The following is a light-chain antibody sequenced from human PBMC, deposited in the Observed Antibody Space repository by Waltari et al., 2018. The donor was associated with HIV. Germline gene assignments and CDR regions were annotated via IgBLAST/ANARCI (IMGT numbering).Light chain of an antibody. V-gene: IGKV1-39*01. CDR1: QSISSY. Sequence: DIQMTQSPSSLSASVGDRVTITCRASQSISSYLNWYQQKPGKAPKLLIYAASSLQSGVPSRFSGSGSGTFFTLTINSLQPEDFATYFCQQTNSLPITFGQGTRLDSK. CDR3: QQTNSLPIT. J-gene: IGKJ5*01. CDR2: AAS.